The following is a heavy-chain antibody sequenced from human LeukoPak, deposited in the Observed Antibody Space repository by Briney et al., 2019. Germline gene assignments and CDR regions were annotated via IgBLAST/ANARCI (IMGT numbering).Heavy chain of an antibody. V-gene: IGHV1-69*05. Sequence: SVKVSCKASGGTFSSYAISWVRQAPGQGLEWMGGIIPIFGTANYAQKFQGRVTMTTDTSTSTAYMELRSLRSDDTAVYYCARDPPRYYDILTRYFNYFDYWGQGTLVTVSS. CDR2: IIPIFGTA. J-gene: IGHJ4*02. D-gene: IGHD3-9*01. CDR1: GGTFSSYA. CDR3: ARDPPRYYDILTRYFNYFDY.